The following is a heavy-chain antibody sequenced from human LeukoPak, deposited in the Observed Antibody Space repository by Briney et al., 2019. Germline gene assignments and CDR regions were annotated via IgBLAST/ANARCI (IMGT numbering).Heavy chain of an antibody. CDR2: INPSGGTT. J-gene: IGHJ4*02. Sequence: ASVKVSCKASGYTFTSYYMHWVRQAPGQGLEWMGIINPSGGTTRFAQKFQGRVTMTRDMSTSTVYMDLSSLKSEDTAVYYCARGVHRRYYDSSAYFSDWGQGTLVTVSS. CDR3: ARGVHRRYYDSSAYFSD. D-gene: IGHD3-22*01. V-gene: IGHV1-46*01. CDR1: GYTFTSYY.